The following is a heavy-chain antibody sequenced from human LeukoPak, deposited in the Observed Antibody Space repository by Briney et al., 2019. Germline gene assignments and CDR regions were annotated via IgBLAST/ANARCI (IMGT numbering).Heavy chain of an antibody. CDR3: ARTTEGGYSYGSFYYYYMDV. CDR1: GDSVSSGDYY. Sequence: SQTLSLTCAVSGDSVSSGDYYWSWIRQPPGKGLEWIGFIYYSGSTNYNPSLKTRVTISVHTSKNQFSLKLSSVTAADTAVYYCARTTEGGYSYGSFYYYYMDVWGKGATVTISS. D-gene: IGHD5-18*01. J-gene: IGHJ6*03. CDR2: IYYSGST. V-gene: IGHV4-61*08.